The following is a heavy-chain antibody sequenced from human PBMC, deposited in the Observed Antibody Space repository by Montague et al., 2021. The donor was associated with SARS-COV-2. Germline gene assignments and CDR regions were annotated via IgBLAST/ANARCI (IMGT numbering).Heavy chain of an antibody. Sequence: TLSLTCTVSIGSISSGSYYWSWIRQPAGKGLEWIGRIYTSGSTNYNPSLESRVTISVDTSKNQFSLKLSSVTAADTAVYYCARDGYSSGWDGLHWFDAWGQGTLVTVSS. CDR1: IGSISSGSYY. CDR3: ARDGYSSGWDGLHWFDA. CDR2: IYTSGST. D-gene: IGHD6-19*01. J-gene: IGHJ5*02. V-gene: IGHV4-61*02.